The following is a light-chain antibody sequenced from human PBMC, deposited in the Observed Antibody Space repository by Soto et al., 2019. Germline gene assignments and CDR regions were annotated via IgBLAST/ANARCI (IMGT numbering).Light chain of an antibody. CDR1: QSISSW. Sequence: DIPMTQSPSTLSASVGDRVTITCRASQSISSWLAWYQQKPGKAPKLLIYKASSLESGVPSRFSGSGSGTEFTLTISSLLPDDFATDYCQQYNSYPYTFGQGTKLEIK. CDR2: KAS. CDR3: QQYNSYPYT. J-gene: IGKJ2*01. V-gene: IGKV1-5*03.